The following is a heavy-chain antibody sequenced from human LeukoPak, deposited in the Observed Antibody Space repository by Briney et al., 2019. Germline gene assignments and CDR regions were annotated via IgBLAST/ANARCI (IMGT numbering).Heavy chain of an antibody. CDR3: ATDRMVYAPRGWQQLVHDAFDI. D-gene: IGHD2-8*01. Sequence: ASVKVSCKVSGYTLTELSMHWVRQAPGKGLEWMGGFDPEDGETIYAQKFQGRVTMTEDTSTDTAYMELSSLRSEDTAVYYCATDRMVYAPRGWQQLVHDAFDIWGQGTMVTVSS. CDR1: GYTLTELS. V-gene: IGHV1-24*01. CDR2: FDPEDGET. J-gene: IGHJ3*02.